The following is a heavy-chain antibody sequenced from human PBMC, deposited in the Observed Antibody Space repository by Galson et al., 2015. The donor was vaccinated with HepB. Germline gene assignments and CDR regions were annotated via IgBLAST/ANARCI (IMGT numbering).Heavy chain of an antibody. CDR2: IWYDGGNI. CDR1: GFTFSDYA. CDR3: ARDLGGVTTTTFLGY. J-gene: IGHJ4*02. V-gene: IGHV3-33*01. Sequence: SLRLSCAASGFTFSDYAMHWVRQAPGKGLEWVAVIWYDGGNIYYADSVKGRFTISRDNSKNTLYLQMNSLKAEDTAVYYCARDLGGVTTTTFLGYWGQGALVTVSS. D-gene: IGHD3-16*01.